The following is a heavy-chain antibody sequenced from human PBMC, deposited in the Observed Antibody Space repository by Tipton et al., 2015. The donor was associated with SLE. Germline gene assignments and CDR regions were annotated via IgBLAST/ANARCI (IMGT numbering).Heavy chain of an antibody. CDR1: GFTFSSYN. CDR2: ISSCSSYI. CDR3: ARGGYYYDRSCYYNYMDV. J-gene: IGHJ6*03. D-gene: IGHD3-22*01. V-gene: IGHV3-21*01. Sequence: SLRLSCAASGFTFSSYNMNWVRQAPGKGLEWVSSISSCSSYIYYADSVKGRFTISRDNAKNSLYLQMNSLRAEDTAVYYCARGGYYYDRSCYYNYMDVWGKGTTVTVSS.